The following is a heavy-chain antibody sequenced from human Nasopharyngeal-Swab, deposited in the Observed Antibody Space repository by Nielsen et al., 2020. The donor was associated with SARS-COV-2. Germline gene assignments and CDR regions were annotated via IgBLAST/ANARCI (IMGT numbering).Heavy chain of an antibody. J-gene: IGHJ4*02. CDR2: ISYDGSNK. D-gene: IGHD6-13*01. V-gene: IGHV3-30*18. Sequence: GESLKISCAASGFTFSSYGMHWVRQAPGEGLEWVAVISYDGSNKYYADSVKGRFTISRDNSKNTLYLQMNSLRAEDTAVYYCAKEDASKQLAEDWGQGTLVTVSS. CDR3: AKEDASKQLAED. CDR1: GFTFSSYG.